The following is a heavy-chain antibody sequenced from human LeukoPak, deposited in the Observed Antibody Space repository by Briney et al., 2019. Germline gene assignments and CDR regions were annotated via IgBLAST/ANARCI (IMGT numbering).Heavy chain of an antibody. V-gene: IGHV3-23*01. CDR2: ISGSGGST. D-gene: IGHD3-16*02. J-gene: IGHJ4*02. CDR1: GFTFSSYA. Sequence: PGGSLRLSCAASGFTFSSYAMSWVRQAPGKGLEWVSAISGSGGSTYYADSVKGWFTISRDNSKNTLYLQMNSLRAEDTAVYYCAKDADYVWGSYREAAFDYWGQGTLVTVSS. CDR3: AKDADYVWGSYREAAFDY.